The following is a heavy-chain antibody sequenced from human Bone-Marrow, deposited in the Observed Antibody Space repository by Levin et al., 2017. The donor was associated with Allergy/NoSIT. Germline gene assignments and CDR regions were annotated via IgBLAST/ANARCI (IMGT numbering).Heavy chain of an antibody. D-gene: IGHD3-22*01. V-gene: IGHV4-59*01. Sequence: SQTLSLTCTVSGGSINNFYWSWIRQPPGKGLEWIGYIYYRGTTNYNPSLRSRLTVSMDTSKNQFSLKLTSVTAADTAMYYCARRAPDRRYYDSTLYFDYWGQGALVTVSS. CDR3: ARRAPDRRYYDSTLYFDY. CDR1: GGSINNFY. J-gene: IGHJ4*02. CDR2: IYYRGTT.